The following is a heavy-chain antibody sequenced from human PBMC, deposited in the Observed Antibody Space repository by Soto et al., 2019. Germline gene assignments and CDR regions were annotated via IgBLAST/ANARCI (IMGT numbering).Heavy chain of an antibody. CDR3: ARPSWNDYGMDV. J-gene: IGHJ6*02. CDR2: INPSGGST. D-gene: IGHD1-1*01. Sequence: ASVKVSCKASGYTFTSYYMHWVRQAPGQGLEWMGIINPSGGSTSYAQKFQGRVTMTRDTSTSTVYMELSSLRSEDTAVYYCARPSWNDYGMDVWGQGNTVTFSS. CDR1: GYTFTSYY. V-gene: IGHV1-46*01.